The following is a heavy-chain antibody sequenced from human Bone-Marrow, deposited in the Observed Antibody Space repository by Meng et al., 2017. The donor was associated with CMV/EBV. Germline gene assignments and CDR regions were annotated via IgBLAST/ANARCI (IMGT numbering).Heavy chain of an antibody. V-gene: IGHV1-18*01. CDR1: GYTFTSYG. CDR2: INPYNGNT. J-gene: IGHJ4*02. CDR3: ARDPLPSYYNDNSGYSN. Sequence: ASVKVSCKASGYTFTSYGINWVRQAPGQGLEWMGWINPYNGNTEYGQNLQGRVTMTTDTSTSTAYMELRSLRSDDTAVYYCARDPLPSYYNDNSGYSNWGQGTLVTFPS. D-gene: IGHD3-22*01.